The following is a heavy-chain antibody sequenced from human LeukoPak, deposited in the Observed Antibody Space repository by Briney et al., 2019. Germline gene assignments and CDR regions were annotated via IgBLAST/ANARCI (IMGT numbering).Heavy chain of an antibody. CDR1: GGSISNDY. CDR3: ARRRSGDSHFDY. J-gene: IGHJ4*02. V-gene: IGHV4-59*08. D-gene: IGHD3-16*01. Sequence: TSETLSLTCTVSGGSISNDYWNWVRQPPGKGLEWIGYVYYSGSTDYNPSLKSRVTISVDTSKNQFSLKLSSVTAADTAVHYCARRRSGDSHFDYWGQGTLVTVSS. CDR2: VYYSGST.